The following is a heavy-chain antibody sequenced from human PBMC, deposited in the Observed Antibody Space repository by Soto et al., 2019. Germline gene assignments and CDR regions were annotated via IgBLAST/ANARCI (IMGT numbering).Heavy chain of an antibody. D-gene: IGHD3-3*01. CDR3: AREYYDFWSGPHWFDP. CDR1: GGTFSSYA. CDR2: IIPIFGTA. J-gene: IGHJ5*02. V-gene: IGHV1-69*06. Sequence: SVKVSCKASGGTFSSYAISWVRQAPGQGLEWMGGIIPIFGTANYAQKFQGRVTITADKSASTAYMELSSLRSEDTAVYYCAREYYDFWSGPHWFDPWGQGTLVTVSS.